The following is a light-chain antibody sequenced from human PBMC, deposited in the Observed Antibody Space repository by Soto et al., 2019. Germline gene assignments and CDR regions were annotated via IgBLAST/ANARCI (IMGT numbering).Light chain of an antibody. CDR1: ESIGSD. CDR2: GAA. Sequence: EIVMTQSPATLSVSPGDSATLSCRASESIGSDLAWFQMKPGQAPRLLIYGAATRATGIPPRFSGSGSRTEFTLTISSLQSEDFEVYYCQQYNVWSLYTFVQGTKVEIK. J-gene: IGKJ2*01. CDR3: QQYNVWSLYT. V-gene: IGKV3-15*01.